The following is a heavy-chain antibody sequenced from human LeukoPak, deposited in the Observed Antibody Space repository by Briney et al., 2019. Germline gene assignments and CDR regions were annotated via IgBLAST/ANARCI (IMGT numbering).Heavy chain of an antibody. J-gene: IGHJ4*02. CDR3: ATKAGDFQERVSLDY. CDR2: ISGSGSIT. CDR1: GFTFSDYV. D-gene: IGHD1-1*01. Sequence: GGSLRLSCAASGFTFSDYVMNWVRQAPGKGLEWVSSISGSGSITYYAGSVKGRFTSARDNAKNTVYLQMNSLRAEDAALYFCATKAGDFQERVSLDYWGQGTLVTVSS. V-gene: IGHV3-23*01.